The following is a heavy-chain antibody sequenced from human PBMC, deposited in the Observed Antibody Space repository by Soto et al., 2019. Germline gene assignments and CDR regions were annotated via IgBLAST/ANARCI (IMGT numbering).Heavy chain of an antibody. J-gene: IGHJ4*02. CDR1: GGSISSGGYY. CDR3: ARDRSVRSGYSCNVFDY. V-gene: IGHV4-31*03. D-gene: IGHD3-3*01. CDR2: IYYSGST. Sequence: SETLSLTCTVSGGSISSGGYYWSWIRQHPGKGLEWIGYIYYSGSTYYNPSLKSRVTISVDTSKNQFSLKLSSVTAADTAVYYCARDRSVRSGYSCNVFDYWGQGTLVTVSS.